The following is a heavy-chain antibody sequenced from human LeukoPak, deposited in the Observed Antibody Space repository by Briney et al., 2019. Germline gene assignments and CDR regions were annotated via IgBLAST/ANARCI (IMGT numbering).Heavy chain of an antibody. V-gene: IGHV3-21*06. CDR2: ISGISDYI. D-gene: IGHD6-19*01. CDR3: ARDRGSGWYGDLGY. Sequence: PGGSLRLSCAASGFPFSTFSMNWVRQAPGKGLEWVSSISGISDYIFYGDSVKGRFTTSRYNPKNLLYLQMDSLRVEDTAVYFCARDRGSGWYGDLGYWGQRTLVTVSS. J-gene: IGHJ4*02. CDR1: GFPFSTFS.